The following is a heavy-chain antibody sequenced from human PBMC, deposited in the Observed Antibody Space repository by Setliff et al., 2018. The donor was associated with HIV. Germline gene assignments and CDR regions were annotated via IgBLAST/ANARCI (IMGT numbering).Heavy chain of an antibody. CDR3: ARFALGSRMDYFDY. J-gene: IGHJ4*02. CDR2: IYNTGSS. V-gene: IGHV4-59*11. CDR1: GGSISSHY. Sequence: PSETLSLTCTVSGGSISSHYWSWIRQPPGKGLEWIAYIYNTGSSNYNPSLKGRVTISIDTPKNQFSLKLNSVTAADTAVYYCARFALGSRMDYFDYWGQGTLVTVSS. D-gene: IGHD3-10*01.